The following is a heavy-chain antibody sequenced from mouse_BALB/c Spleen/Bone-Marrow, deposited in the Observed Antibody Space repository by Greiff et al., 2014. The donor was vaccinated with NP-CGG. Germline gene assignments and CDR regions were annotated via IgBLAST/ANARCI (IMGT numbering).Heavy chain of an antibody. CDR1: GYTFTSYW. D-gene: IGHD2-10*02. J-gene: IGHJ3*01. CDR2: IAPGSGST. V-gene: IGHV1S41*01. Sequence: DLVKPGASVKLSCKASGYTFTSYWINWIKQRPGQGLEWIGRIAPGSGSTYYNEMFKGKATLTVDTSSSTAYIQLSSLSSEDSAVYFSARGYGNSAWFAYWGQGTLVTVSA. CDR3: ARGYGNSAWFAY.